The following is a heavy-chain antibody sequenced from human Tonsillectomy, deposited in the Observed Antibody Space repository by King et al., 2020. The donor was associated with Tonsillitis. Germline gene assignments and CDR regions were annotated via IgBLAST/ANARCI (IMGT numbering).Heavy chain of an antibody. CDR1: GGSISSYY. D-gene: IGHD2-15*01. J-gene: IGHJ5*02. CDR3: ARGSVVVASTGLNWFDP. CDR2: IYSSGTT. Sequence: HVQLQESGPGLVKPSENLSLTCTVSGGSISSYYWNWIRQPPGKGLEWIGYIYSSGTTNYNPSLKSRVAISVDTSKNQFSLKLTSVTAADTAVYYCARGSVVVASTGLNWFDPWGQGTLVTVSS. V-gene: IGHV4-59*01.